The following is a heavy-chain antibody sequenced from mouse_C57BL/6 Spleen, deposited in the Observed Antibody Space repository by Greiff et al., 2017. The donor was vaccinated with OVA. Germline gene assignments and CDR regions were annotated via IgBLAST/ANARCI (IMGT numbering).Heavy chain of an antibody. J-gene: IGHJ4*01. CDR2: ISSGGDYI. CDR1: GFTFSSYA. Sequence: EVNVVESGEGLVKPGGSLKLSCAASGFTFSSYAMSWVRQTPEKRLEWVAYISSGGDYIYYADTVKGRFTISRDNARNTLYLQMSSLKSEDTAMYYCTRDEAHYYAMDYWGQGTSVTVSS. CDR3: TRDEAHYYAMDY. V-gene: IGHV5-9-1*02.